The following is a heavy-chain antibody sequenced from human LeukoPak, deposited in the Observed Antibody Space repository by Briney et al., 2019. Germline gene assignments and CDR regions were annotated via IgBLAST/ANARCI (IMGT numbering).Heavy chain of an antibody. CDR1: GYTFTSYY. Sequence: ASVKVSCKASGYTFTSYYMHWVRQAPGQGLEWMGWINPNSGGTNYAQKFQGRVTMTRDTSISTAYMELSRLRSDDTAVYYCARVRRRYGSGSMNDAFDIWGQGTMVTVSS. CDR2: INPNSGGT. D-gene: IGHD3-10*01. V-gene: IGHV1-2*02. CDR3: ARVRRRYGSGSMNDAFDI. J-gene: IGHJ3*02.